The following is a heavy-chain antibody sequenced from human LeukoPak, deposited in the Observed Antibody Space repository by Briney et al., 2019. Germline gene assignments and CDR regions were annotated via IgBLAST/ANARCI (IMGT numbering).Heavy chain of an antibody. CDR1: GFTFSSYG. V-gene: IGHV3-30*03. D-gene: IGHD6-19*01. Sequence: GGSLRLSCAASGFTFSSYGMHWVRQAPGKGLEWVAVISYDGSNKYYADSVKGRFTISRDNSKNTLYLQMNSLRAEDTAVYYCARDRPHDTIAVAGTLFDPWGQGTLVTVSS. J-gene: IGHJ5*02. CDR3: ARDRPHDTIAVAGTLFDP. CDR2: ISYDGSNK.